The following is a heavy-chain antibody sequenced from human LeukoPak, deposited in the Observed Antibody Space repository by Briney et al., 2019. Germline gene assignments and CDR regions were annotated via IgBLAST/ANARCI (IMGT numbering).Heavy chain of an antibody. D-gene: IGHD3-22*01. J-gene: IGHJ3*02. Sequence: ASVKVSCTASGYTFSNYYLHWVRQAPGQGLEWMGLINPTAGNTYYAQRFQGRVTMTRDMSTSTVYMELSSLRSEATAVYYCASSYDSSSVAFDIWGQGTMVTVSS. V-gene: IGHV1-46*01. CDR3: ASSYDSSSVAFDI. CDR1: GYTFSNYY. CDR2: INPTAGNT.